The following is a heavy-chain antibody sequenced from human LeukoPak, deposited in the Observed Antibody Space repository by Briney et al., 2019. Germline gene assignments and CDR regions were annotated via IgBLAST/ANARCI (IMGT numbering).Heavy chain of an antibody. V-gene: IGHV3-74*01. CDR1: GNYW. CDR3: VSFYETY. CDR2: INRDGSWT. D-gene: IGHD2-2*01. J-gene: IGHJ4*01. Sequence: PGGSLRLSCAASGNYWMHWVRQAPGKGLVWVSHINRDGSWTTYVDSVKGRFTISKDNAKNMVYIQMSNLRAEDTAVYYCVSFYETYWGRGTLVTVSS.